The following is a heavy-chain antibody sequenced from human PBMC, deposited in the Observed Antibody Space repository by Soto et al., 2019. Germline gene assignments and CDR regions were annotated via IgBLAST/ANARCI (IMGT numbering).Heavy chain of an antibody. CDR1: GYTFTSYD. Sequence: GAXVKVSCKASGYTFTSYDINWVRQATGQGLEWMGWMNPNSGNTGYAQKFQGRVTMTRNTSISTAYMELSSLRSEDTAVYYCAREGVVVVAAIQMGMDVWGQGTTVTVSS. D-gene: IGHD2-15*01. CDR3: AREGVVVVAAIQMGMDV. CDR2: MNPNSGNT. V-gene: IGHV1-8*01. J-gene: IGHJ6*02.